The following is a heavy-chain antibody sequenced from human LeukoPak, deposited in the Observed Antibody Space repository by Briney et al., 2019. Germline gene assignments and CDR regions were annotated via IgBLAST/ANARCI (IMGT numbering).Heavy chain of an antibody. CDR2: IYYSGST. D-gene: IGHD4-17*01. J-gene: IGHJ4*02. Sequence: SETLSLTCTVSGGSISSYYWSWIRQPPGKGLEWTGYIYYSGSTNYNPSLKSRVTISVDTSKNQFSLKLSSVTAADTAVYYCARGGYGVPSYWGQGTLVTVSS. CDR3: ARGGYGVPSY. CDR1: GGSISSYY. V-gene: IGHV4-59*01.